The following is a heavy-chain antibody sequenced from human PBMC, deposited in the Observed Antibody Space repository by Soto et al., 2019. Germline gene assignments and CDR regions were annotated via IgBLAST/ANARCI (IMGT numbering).Heavy chain of an antibody. CDR1: GFTFSTYN. J-gene: IGHJ4*02. D-gene: IGHD5-12*01. CDR2: ISCTSGYM. Sequence: EVQLVESGGGLVKPGGSLRLSCAASGFTFSTYNMNWVRQATGKGLEWVASISCTSGYMYYANSLKGRFTISRANARSSLYLQVNSLRAEDTAVYYCARGWLRDPWMYWGQGTLVTVSS. V-gene: IGHV3-21*01. CDR3: ARGWLRDPWMY.